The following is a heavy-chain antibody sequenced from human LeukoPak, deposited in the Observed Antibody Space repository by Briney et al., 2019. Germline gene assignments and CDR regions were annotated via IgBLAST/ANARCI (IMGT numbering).Heavy chain of an antibody. D-gene: IGHD6-13*01. CDR2: IYYSGST. V-gene: IGHV4-59*12. CDR1: GGSISSYY. Sequence: SETLSLTCTVSGGSISSYYWSWIRQPPGKGLEWIGYIYYSGSTNYNPSLKSRVTISVDTSKNQFSLKLSSVTAADTAVYYCARIQSSSWAYYYYYYMDVWGKGTTVTVSS. J-gene: IGHJ6*03. CDR3: ARIQSSSWAYYYYYYMDV.